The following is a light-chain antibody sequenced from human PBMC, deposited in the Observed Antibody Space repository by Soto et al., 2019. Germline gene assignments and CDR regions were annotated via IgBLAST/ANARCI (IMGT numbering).Light chain of an antibody. Sequence: EIVMTKSPATLSASPGERATLSCRASQSVRSNLAGYQQKPGQAPRLLIYGAATRATGIPARVSGGQSGTEFTLSIGSPQSEDFAVDCWQPYNDSAPTFGHGTKVESK. CDR3: QPYNDSAPT. CDR2: GAA. J-gene: IGKJ1*01. CDR1: QSVRSN. V-gene: IGKV3-15*01.